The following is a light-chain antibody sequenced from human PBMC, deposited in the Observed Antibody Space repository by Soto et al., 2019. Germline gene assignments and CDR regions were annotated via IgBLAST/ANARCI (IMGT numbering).Light chain of an antibody. V-gene: IGLV2-8*01. CDR2: EVS. Sequence: QSVLTQPPSASGSPGQSITISCTGTSSDVGGYIYVSWYQQHPGKAPKLILSEVSRRPSGVPERFSGSKSGNTASLTVSGLQTEDEADYYCSSYTTVFTYVFGTGTKVTVL. CDR1: SSDVGGYIY. J-gene: IGLJ1*01. CDR3: SSYTTVFTYV.